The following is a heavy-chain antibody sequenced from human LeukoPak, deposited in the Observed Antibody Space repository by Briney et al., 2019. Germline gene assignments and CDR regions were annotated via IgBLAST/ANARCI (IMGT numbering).Heavy chain of an antibody. V-gene: IGHV3-30*04. CDR3: AKAPLGRCTGAICYSFDY. CDR1: GFIFNSYA. D-gene: IGHD2-8*02. Sequence: GGSLRLSCAASGFIFNSYAMHWVRQAPGKGLEWVAAISYDGTNKYYADSVKGRFTISRDNSKNTLFLQMDSLRAEDAAVYYCAKAPLGRCTGAICYSFDYWGQGTLVTVSS. CDR2: ISYDGTNK. J-gene: IGHJ4*02.